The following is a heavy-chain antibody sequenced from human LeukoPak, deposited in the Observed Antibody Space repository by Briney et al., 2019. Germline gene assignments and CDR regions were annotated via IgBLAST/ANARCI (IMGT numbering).Heavy chain of an antibody. CDR1: GFTFDNYA. Sequence: GGSLRLSCAASGFTFDNYAMHWVRQAPGKGLEWVSGISWNSGTKIYGDSVKGRFTISRDNAKNSLFLQMDSLRPDDTALYFCARVDRRGYRYDYGTMDVWGKGTAVTVSS. CDR2: ISWNSGTK. CDR3: ARVDRRGYRYDYGTMDV. V-gene: IGHV3-9*01. D-gene: IGHD5-18*01. J-gene: IGHJ6*03.